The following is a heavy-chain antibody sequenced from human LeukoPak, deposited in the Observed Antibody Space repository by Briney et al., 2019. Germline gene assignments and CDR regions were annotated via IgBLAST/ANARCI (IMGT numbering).Heavy chain of an antibody. J-gene: IGHJ3*02. Sequence: SETLSVTCTVSGGSISSYYWSWIRQPPGKGLEWIGCIYYSGSTNYNPSLNRRVTISVDPSKNQFSLKLGSVTAADTAVYYFARAAHSFGEFEAFDIWGQRTMVTASS. CDR2: IYYSGST. CDR3: ARAAHSFGEFEAFDI. CDR1: GGSISSYY. V-gene: IGHV4-59*01. D-gene: IGHD3-10*01.